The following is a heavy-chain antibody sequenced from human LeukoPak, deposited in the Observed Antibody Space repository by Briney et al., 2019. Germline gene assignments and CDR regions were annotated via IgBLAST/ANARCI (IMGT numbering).Heavy chain of an antibody. CDR2: ISGSSGII. D-gene: IGHD3-16*01. J-gene: IGHJ4*02. CDR1: GFTFNTYT. CDR3: ARMALGY. V-gene: IGHV3-48*01. Sequence: GGSLRLSCAASGFTFNTYTMNWVRQAPGKGLEWVSNISGSSGIIDYADSVRGRFTISRDNAKNSLYLQMNSLRAEDTAVYFCARMALGYWGQGTLVTVSS.